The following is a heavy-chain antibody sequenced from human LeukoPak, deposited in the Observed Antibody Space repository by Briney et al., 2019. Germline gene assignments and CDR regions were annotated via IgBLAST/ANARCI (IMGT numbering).Heavy chain of an antibody. D-gene: IGHD2-15*01. CDR1: GFTFSSSA. Sequence: GGSLRLSCAASGFTFSSSAMSWVRRAPGKGLEWVSAISNNGGYTYYADSVQGRFTVSRDNSKSTLCLQMNSLRAEDTAVYYCAKQLGYCSDGSCYFPYWGQGTLVTVSS. CDR3: AKQLGYCSDGSCYFPY. CDR2: ISNNGGYT. J-gene: IGHJ4*02. V-gene: IGHV3-23*01.